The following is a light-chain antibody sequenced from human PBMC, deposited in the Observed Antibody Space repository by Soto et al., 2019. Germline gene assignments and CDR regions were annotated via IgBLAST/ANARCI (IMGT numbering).Light chain of an antibody. J-gene: IGLJ1*01. CDR1: SSNIGKSY. CDR2: DND. Sequence: QSVLTQPPSVSAAPGQKVTISCSGRSSNIGKSYVSWYQQLPGTAPKLLISDNDRRPSGIPDRFSGSKSGTSATLGITGLQTGDEADYYCGTWDTSLNAYVFGTGTKVTVL. V-gene: IGLV1-51*01. CDR3: GTWDTSLNAYV.